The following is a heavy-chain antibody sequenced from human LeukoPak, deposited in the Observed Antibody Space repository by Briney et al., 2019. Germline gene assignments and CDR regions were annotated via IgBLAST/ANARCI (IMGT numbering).Heavy chain of an antibody. V-gene: IGHV1-69*05. CDR2: IIPIFGTA. J-gene: IGHJ1*01. D-gene: IGHD6-19*01. Sequence: SVKVSCKASGGTFSSYAISWVRQAPGQGLEWMGRIIPIFGTANYAQKFQGRVTITTDESTSTAYMELSSLRSEDTAVYYCARTYSGGWLTNAEYFQHWGQGTLVTVSS. CDR1: GGTFSSYA. CDR3: ARTYSGGWLTNAEYFQH.